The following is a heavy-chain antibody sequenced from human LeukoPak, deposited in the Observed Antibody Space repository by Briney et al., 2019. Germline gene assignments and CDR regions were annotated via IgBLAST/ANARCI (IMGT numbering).Heavy chain of an antibody. V-gene: IGHV3-73*01. J-gene: IGHJ4*02. D-gene: IGHD6-6*01. CDR1: GFTFSGSA. CDR3: ARGSRY. CDR2: IRSKANSYAT. Sequence: GGSLRLSCAASGFTFSGSAMHWVRQASGKGLEWVGRIRSKANSYATAYAASVKGRFTISRDDSKNTAYLQMNSLRAEDTAVYYCARGSRYWGQGTLVTVSS.